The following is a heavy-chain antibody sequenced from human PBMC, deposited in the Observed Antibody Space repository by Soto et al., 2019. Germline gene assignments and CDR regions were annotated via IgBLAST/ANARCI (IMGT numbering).Heavy chain of an antibody. D-gene: IGHD3-9*01. Sequence: GGSLRLSCAASGFTFSSYAMSWVRQAPGKGLEWVSAISGSGGSTYYADSVKGRFTISRDNSKNTLYLQMNSLRAEDTAVYYCAKGDYDILTGYYNVDYYYYYYMDVWGKGTTVTVSS. J-gene: IGHJ6*03. CDR3: AKGDYDILTGYYNVDYYYYYYMDV. CDR2: ISGSGGST. CDR1: GFTFSSYA. V-gene: IGHV3-23*01.